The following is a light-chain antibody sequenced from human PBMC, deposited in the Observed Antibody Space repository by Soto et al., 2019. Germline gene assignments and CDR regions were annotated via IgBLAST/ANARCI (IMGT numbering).Light chain of an antibody. Sequence: DIQMTQSPSSLSPSVGDRVTITCRASRSISDWLAWYQQKPVKAPELLIFDASRLQGGVPSRFSGSGSGTDFTLTFSSLQPEDSATYYCQQSYSTPRTFGQGTKVDIK. CDR3: QQSYSTPRT. V-gene: IGKV1-39*01. CDR1: RSISDW. CDR2: DAS. J-gene: IGKJ1*01.